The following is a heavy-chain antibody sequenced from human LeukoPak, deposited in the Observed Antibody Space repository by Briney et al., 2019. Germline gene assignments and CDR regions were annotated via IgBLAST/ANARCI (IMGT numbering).Heavy chain of an antibody. CDR3: ARTGDGYNTPYYFDY. CDR1: GGAISSYY. CDR2: IYYSGST. J-gene: IGHJ4*02. Sequence: SETLSLTCTVSGGAISSYYWSWIRQPPGKGLEWIGYIYYSGSTNYNPSLKSRVTMSVDTSKNQFSLKLSSVTAADTAVYYCARTGDGYNTPYYFDYWGQGTLVTVSS. D-gene: IGHD5-24*01. V-gene: IGHV4-59*08.